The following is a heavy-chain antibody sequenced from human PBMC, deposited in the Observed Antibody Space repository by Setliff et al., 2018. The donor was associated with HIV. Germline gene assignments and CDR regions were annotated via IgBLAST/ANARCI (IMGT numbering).Heavy chain of an antibody. CDR2: IRGSGDTT. CDR3: ARFDDNGYWVDL. CDR1: GFVFTSYA. V-gene: IGHV3-23*01. J-gene: IGHJ4*02. Sequence: SLRLSCAASGFVFTSYAMTWVRQAPGKGLEWVSTIRGSGDTTHYADFVKGRFTISRDNSENTLYLQMNSLRAEDMAVYYCARFDDNGYWVDLWGQGTLVTVSS. D-gene: IGHD3-22*01.